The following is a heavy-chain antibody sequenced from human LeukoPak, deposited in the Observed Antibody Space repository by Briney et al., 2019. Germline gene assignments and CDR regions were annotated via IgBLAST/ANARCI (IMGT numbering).Heavy chain of an antibody. CDR3: ARDGSTSSALGY. D-gene: IGHD2-2*01. V-gene: IGHV1-2*02. J-gene: IGHJ4*02. CDR2: INPNSGGT. CDR1: GYTFTGYY. Sequence: ASVTVSCKASGYTFTGYYMHWVRQAPGQGLEWMGWINPNSGGTNYAQKFQGRVTMTRDTSISTAYMELSRLRSDDTAVYYCARDGSTSSALGYWGQGTLVTVSS.